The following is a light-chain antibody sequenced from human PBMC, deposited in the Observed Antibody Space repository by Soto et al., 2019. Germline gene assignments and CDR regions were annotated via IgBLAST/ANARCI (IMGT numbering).Light chain of an antibody. CDR2: EVN. J-gene: IGLJ1*01. CDR3: RSLVDGTSYV. CDR1: SNDVGAFNY. Sequence: QSALTQPPSVSGSPGQSVTISCTGTSNDVGAFNYVSWYQHHPGKVPKFLIYEVNKRPSGVPDRFSGSKSGNTASLSVSGLQPEDEAEYFCRSLVDGTSYVSGTGTKVTVL. V-gene: IGLV2-8*01.